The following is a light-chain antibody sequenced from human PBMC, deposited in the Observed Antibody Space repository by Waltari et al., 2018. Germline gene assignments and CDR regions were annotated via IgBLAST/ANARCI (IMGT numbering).Light chain of an antibody. J-gene: IGLJ3*02. V-gene: IGLV2-14*03. CDR3: SSFTSSTTWV. CDR2: DVT. CDR1: SSDIGAYDY. Sequence: QSALTQPASVSGSPGQSITISCIGTSSDIGAYDYVSWYQQTPGKAPKLLIYDVTKWPSGISNRFSCSKSGNTASLTIAGLQTEDEAHYYCSSFTSSTTWVFGGGTKVTVL.